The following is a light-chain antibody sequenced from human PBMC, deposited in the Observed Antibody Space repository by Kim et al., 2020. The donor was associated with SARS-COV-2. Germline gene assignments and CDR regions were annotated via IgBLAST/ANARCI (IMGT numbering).Light chain of an antibody. J-gene: IGLJ3*02. CDR1: NIGTNL. Sequence: SYELTPPPSVSVATTQMARITCGGYNIGTNLVHWYQQKPGQDPVLVIYSDTNRPSGIPERFSGTNPGNTATLTISRIEAGDGADYYCQVWDSGSNHHVFGGGTKVTVL. CDR2: SDT. CDR3: QVWDSGSNHHV. V-gene: IGLV3-12*02.